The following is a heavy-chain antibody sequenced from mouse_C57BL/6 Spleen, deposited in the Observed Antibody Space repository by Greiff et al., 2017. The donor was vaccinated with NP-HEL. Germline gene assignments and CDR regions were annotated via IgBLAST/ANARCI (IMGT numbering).Heavy chain of an antibody. CDR3: ARPSYYYGRGYFDV. J-gene: IGHJ1*03. CDR1: GFTFSDYY. D-gene: IGHD1-1*01. V-gene: IGHV5-16*01. Sequence: EVMLVESEGGLVQPGSSMKLSCTASGFTFSDYYMAWVRQVPEKGLEWVANINYDGSSTYYLDSLKSRFIISRDNAKNILYLQMSSLKSEDTATYYCARPSYYYGRGYFDVWGTGTTVTVSS. CDR2: INYDGSST.